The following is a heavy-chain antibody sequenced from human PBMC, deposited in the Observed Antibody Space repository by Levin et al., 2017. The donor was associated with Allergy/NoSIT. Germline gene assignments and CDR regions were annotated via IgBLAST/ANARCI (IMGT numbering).Heavy chain of an antibody. CDR1: GFTFSSYA. D-gene: IGHD2-15*01. Sequence: LSLTCAASGFTFSSYAMHWVRQAPGKGLEWVAVISYDGSNKYYADSVKGRFTIPRDNSKNTLYLQMNSLRAEDTAVYYCARDSPEYCSGGSCYPGAFDIWGQGTMVTVSS. V-gene: IGHV3-30-3*01. J-gene: IGHJ3*02. CDR3: ARDSPEYCSGGSCYPGAFDI. CDR2: ISYDGSNK.